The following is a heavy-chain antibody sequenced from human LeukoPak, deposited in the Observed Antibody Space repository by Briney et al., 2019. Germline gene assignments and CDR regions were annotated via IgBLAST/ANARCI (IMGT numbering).Heavy chain of an antibody. CDR1: GFTFTGYY. V-gene: IGHV1-2*04. D-gene: IGHD4-23*01. J-gene: IGHJ6*02. CDR3: ARVPLGGGGYYYGMDV. CDR2: INPNSGGT. Sequence: ASVKVSCKASGFTFTGYYIHWVRQAPGQGLEWMGWINPNSGGTNYAQKFQGWVTMTRDTSISTAYMELSRLTSDDTAVYYCARVPLGGGGYYYGMDVWGQGTTVTVSS.